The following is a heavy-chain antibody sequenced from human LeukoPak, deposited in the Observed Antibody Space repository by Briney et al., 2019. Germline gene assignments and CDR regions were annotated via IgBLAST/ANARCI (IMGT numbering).Heavy chain of an antibody. Sequence: SGPALVNPTQTLTLTCTFSGFSLSTSGMCVSWIRQPPGKALERLARIDWDDDKYYSTSLKTRLTISKDTSKNQVVLTMTNMDPVDTATYYCARIRGNSGSYYVDYWGQGTLVTVSS. J-gene: IGHJ4*02. CDR1: GFSLSTSGMC. CDR2: IDWDDDK. V-gene: IGHV2-70*11. CDR3: ARIRGNSGSYYVDY. D-gene: IGHD1-26*01.